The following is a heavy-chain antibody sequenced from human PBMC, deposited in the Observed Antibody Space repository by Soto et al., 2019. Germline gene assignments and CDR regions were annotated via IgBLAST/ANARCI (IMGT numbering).Heavy chain of an antibody. V-gene: IGHV4-4*02. D-gene: IGHD1-20*01. Sequence: SETLSLTCAVSGASIGTTYWWSWVRQPPGKGLEWIGEIYNIGRTNYNPSLKSRVTISVDKSKNQFSLQLSSLTAADTAVYYCARNYFSASSYNFLDPWSQGALVTVSS. CDR1: GASIGTTYW. J-gene: IGHJ5*02. CDR3: ARNYFSASSYNFLDP. CDR2: IYNIGRT.